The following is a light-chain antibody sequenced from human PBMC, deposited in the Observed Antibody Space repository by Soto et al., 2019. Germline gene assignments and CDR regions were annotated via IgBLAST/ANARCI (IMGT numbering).Light chain of an antibody. CDR3: CPYGGTVAYV. V-gene: IGLV2-23*02. CDR2: EVN. CDR1: GSDVGAYNL. Sequence: QPALTQPASGSGSPGQSSSISCAGTGSDVGAYNLVSWYQQHPGKAPKLIICEVNTRPSGISNRFSGSKSGDTASLTISGLQGEDEGYLFCCPYGGTVAYVFGTGTKVTVL. J-gene: IGLJ1*01.